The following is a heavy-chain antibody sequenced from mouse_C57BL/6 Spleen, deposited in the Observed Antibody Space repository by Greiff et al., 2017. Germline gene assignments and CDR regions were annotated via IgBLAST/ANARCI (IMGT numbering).Heavy chain of an antibody. V-gene: IGHV5-6*01. Sequence: EVQVVESGGDLVKPGGSLKLSCAASGFTFSSYGMSWVRQTPDKRLEWVATISSGGSYTYYPDSVKGRFTISRDNAKNTLYLQMSSLKSEDTAMYYCARTTVVDWYFDVWGTGTTVTVSS. D-gene: IGHD1-1*01. CDR3: ARTTVVDWYFDV. CDR1: GFTFSSYG. J-gene: IGHJ1*03. CDR2: ISSGGSYT.